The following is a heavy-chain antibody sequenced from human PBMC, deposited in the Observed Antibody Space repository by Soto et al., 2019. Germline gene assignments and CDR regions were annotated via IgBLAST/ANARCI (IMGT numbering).Heavy chain of an antibody. D-gene: IGHD2-15*01. CDR1: GFTFSNYA. J-gene: IGHJ6*02. V-gene: IGHV3-23*01. Sequence: PGGSLRLSCAASGFTFSNYAMTWVRQAPGKGLEWVSGVTRGGSAYYADSVKGRFTISRDNSKNTVFLQMNSLRAEDTAIYYCAKDDCSICNGPAYNFDMDVWGQGTTVTVSS. CDR3: AKDDCSICNGPAYNFDMDV. CDR2: VTRGGSA.